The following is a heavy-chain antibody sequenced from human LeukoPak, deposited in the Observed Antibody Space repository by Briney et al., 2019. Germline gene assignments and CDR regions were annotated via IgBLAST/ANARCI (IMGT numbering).Heavy chain of an antibody. CDR3: AVEVIGAPNWYDP. CDR2: IIPILETA. V-gene: IGHV1-69*05. D-gene: IGHD6-6*01. CDR1: GGTFSSYA. Sequence: GSSVKVSCKASGGTFSSYAISWVRQAPGQGLEWMGGIIPILETANYAQKFQGRVTITTDESTSTAYMELSSLRSEDTAVYYCAVEVIGAPNWYDPWGQGTQVTVSS. J-gene: IGHJ5*02.